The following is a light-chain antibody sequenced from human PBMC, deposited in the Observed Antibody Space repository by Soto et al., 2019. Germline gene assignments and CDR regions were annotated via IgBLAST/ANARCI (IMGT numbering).Light chain of an antibody. Sequence: QSVLTQPPSVSGAPGQRVTISCTGSSSNIGAGYDVHWYQQLPGTAPKLLIYGNSNRPSGVPDRFSGSMSGTSASLAITGLQAEAEADYYCQSYDSSLSGSVFGGGTKLTVL. J-gene: IGLJ3*02. V-gene: IGLV1-40*01. CDR2: GNS. CDR1: SSNIGAGYD. CDR3: QSYDSSLSGSV.